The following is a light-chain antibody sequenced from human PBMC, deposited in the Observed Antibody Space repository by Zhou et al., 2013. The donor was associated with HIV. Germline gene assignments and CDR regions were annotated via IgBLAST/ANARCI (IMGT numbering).Light chain of an antibody. CDR2: FAS. Sequence: DIQLTQSPLSLSASVGDSINVTCRASQRISTFLNWFQQTPGKAPKLLIFFASNLQSGVPPRFSGSGSGTHFVLTITSVQPEDIATYYCHQSYTLPRTFGPGTKVEI. CDR1: QRISTF. CDR3: HQSYTLPRT. V-gene: IGKV1-39*01. J-gene: IGKJ3*01.